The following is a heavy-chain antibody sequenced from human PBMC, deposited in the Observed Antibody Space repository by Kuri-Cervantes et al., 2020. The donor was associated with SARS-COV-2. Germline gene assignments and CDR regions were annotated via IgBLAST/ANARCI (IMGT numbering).Heavy chain of an antibody. CDR1: GFTFSDYY. V-gene: IGHV3-23*01. D-gene: IGHD6-13*01. CDR3: ASSSPSDY. Sequence: GGSLRLSCAASGFTFSDYYMSWIRQAPGKGLEWVSAISGSGGSTYYADSVKGRFTISRDNSKNTLYLQMNSLRAEDMAVYYCASSSPSDYWGQGTLVTVSS. J-gene: IGHJ4*02. CDR2: ISGSGGST.